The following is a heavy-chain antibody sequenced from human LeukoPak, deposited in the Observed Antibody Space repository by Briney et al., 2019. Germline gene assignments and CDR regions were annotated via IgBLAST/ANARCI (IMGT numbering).Heavy chain of an antibody. CDR1: GYTFTSYY. J-gene: IGHJ4*02. V-gene: IGHV1-46*01. Sequence: GASVKASCKASGYTFTSYYMHWVRQAPGQGLEWMGIINPSGGSTSYAQKFQGRVTMTTDTSTSTAYMELRSLRSDDTAVYYCARDLEEYSSGWLDYWGQGTLVTVSS. CDR2: INPSGGST. CDR3: ARDLEEYSSGWLDY. D-gene: IGHD6-19*01.